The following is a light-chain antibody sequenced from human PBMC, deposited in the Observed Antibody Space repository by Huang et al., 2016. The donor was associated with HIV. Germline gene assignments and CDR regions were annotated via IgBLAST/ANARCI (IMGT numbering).Light chain of an antibody. J-gene: IGKJ2*01. V-gene: IGKV3D-20*01. CDR1: QRVSSRD. CDR3: QQYGSSSYT. Sequence: EIVLTQSPASLSLSPGERAMLSCGASQRVSSRDVAWFQQKPGLPPRLLSDYASVRAPGSPDRFSGGGSGTDFTLTISRLEPEDFAVYYCQQYGSSSYTFGQGTKLEIK. CDR2: YAS.